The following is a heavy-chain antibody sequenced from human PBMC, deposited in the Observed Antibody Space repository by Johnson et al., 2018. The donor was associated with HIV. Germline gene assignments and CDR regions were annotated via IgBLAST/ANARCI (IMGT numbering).Heavy chain of an antibody. CDR1: GFIVSSNY. D-gene: IGHD3-22*01. CDR3: ARENSSGYHDAFDI. V-gene: IGHV3-48*01. Sequence: VQLVESGGGLIQPGGSLRLSCAASGFIVSSNYMNWIRQVPGKGLQWISHISSSGNSIYSAASVRGRFPISRENSKKPRCVQMNSRRAEDTAVYYCARENSSGYHDAFDIWGQGTLVTVSS. CDR2: ISSSGNSI. J-gene: IGHJ3*02.